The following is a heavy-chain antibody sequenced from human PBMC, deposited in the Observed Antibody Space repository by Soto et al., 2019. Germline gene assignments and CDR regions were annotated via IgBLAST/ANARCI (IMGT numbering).Heavy chain of an antibody. CDR1: GGSVSSGSYY. V-gene: IGHV4-61*01. D-gene: IGHD3-3*01. CDR2: IYYSGGT. Sequence: QVQLQESGPGLVKPSETLSLTCTVSGGSVSSGSYYWSWIRQPPGKGLEWIGYIYYSGGTNYNPSLKSRVTISVDTSKNQFSLKLSSVTAADTAVYYCARGQYYDFWSGYPGWFDPWGQGTLVTVSS. CDR3: ARGQYYDFWSGYPGWFDP. J-gene: IGHJ5*02.